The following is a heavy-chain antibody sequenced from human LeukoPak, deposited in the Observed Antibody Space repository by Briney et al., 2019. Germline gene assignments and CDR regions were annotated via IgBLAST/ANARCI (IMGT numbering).Heavy chain of an antibody. Sequence: PGGSLRLSCAASGFTFDDYAMHWVRQAPGKGLEWVSGISWNSGSIGYADSVKGRFTISRDNAKNSLYLQVNSLRAEDTALYYCAKGGGYDSSGYYAYFDYWGQGTLVTVSS. CDR1: GFTFDDYA. CDR2: ISWNSGSI. J-gene: IGHJ4*02. V-gene: IGHV3-9*01. D-gene: IGHD3-22*01. CDR3: AKGGGYDSSGYYAYFDY.